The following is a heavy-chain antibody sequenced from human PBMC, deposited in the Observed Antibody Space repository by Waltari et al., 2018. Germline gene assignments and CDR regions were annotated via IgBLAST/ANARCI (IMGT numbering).Heavy chain of an antibody. J-gene: IGHJ5*02. CDR1: GYIFPNYA. V-gene: IGHV1-3*01. Sequence: QVHLVQSGPEVQQPGASVKVSCKTSGYIFPNYAMHWMRQAPGQGLEWMGWMSGRGDTKYSEKFRDRISLGRDTSADTAYLEVTGLKPEDTAVFYCARGVQASWVDPWGQGTLVTVSS. D-gene: IGHD3-10*01. CDR2: MSGRGDT. CDR3: ARGVQASWVDP.